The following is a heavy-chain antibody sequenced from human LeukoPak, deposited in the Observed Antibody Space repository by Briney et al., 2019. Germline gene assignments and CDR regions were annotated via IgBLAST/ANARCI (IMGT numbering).Heavy chain of an antibody. J-gene: IGHJ4*02. CDR2: INHSGST. CDR1: GGSFSGYY. Sequence: SETLSLTCAVYGGSFSGYYWSWIRQPPGKGLEWIEEINHSGSTNYNPSLKSRVTISVDTSKNQFSLKLSSVTAADTAVYYCARSNWGADFDYWGQGTLVTVSS. CDR3: ARSNWGADFDY. V-gene: IGHV4-34*01. D-gene: IGHD7-27*01.